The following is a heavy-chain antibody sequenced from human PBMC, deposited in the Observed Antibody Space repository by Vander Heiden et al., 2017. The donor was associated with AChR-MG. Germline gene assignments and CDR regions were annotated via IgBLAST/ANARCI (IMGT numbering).Heavy chain of an antibody. D-gene: IGHD6-13*01. CDR3: AQDPGDRSSRYLRFNWFDP. J-gene: IGHJ5*02. Sequence: QVQVVESGGGVVQPGRSLRLSCAASGIPFRNYGMHWVRQAPGKGLEWVAVISYDGSDKYYADSVKGRFTISRDNSKNTLYLQMNSLRAEDPAVYYCAQDPGDRSSRYLRFNWFDPWGQGTLVTVSS. V-gene: IGHV3-30*18. CDR1: GIPFRNYG. CDR2: ISYDGSDK.